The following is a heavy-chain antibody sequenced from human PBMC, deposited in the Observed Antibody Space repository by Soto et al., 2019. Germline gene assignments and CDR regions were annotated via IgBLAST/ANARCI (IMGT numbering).Heavy chain of an antibody. CDR3: AREVNYDFWSGYPSFDY. CDR1: GGTFSSYA. J-gene: IGHJ4*02. CDR2: IIPIFGTA. V-gene: IGHV1-69*01. Sequence: QVQLVQSGAEVQKPGSSVKVSCKASGGTFSSYAISWVRQAPGQGLEWMGGIIPIFGTANYAQKFQGRVTITADESTSTAYMELSSLRSEDTAVYYCAREVNYDFWSGYPSFDYWGQGTLVTVSS. D-gene: IGHD3-3*01.